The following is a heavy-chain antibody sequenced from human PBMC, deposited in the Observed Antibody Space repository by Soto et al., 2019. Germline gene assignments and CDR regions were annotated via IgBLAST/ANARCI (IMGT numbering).Heavy chain of an antibody. D-gene: IGHD6-13*01. CDR3: ASDDYSTPVYYYGMDV. CDR2: IWYDGSNK. Sequence: GWSLRLSCAASGFTFSSYGMHWVRQAPGKGLEWVAVIWYDGSNKYYADSVKGRFTISTDNSKNTLYLQMNSLRAEDTAVYSCASDDYSTPVYYYGMDVWGQGTPVTVSS. CDR1: GFTFSSYG. V-gene: IGHV3-33*01. J-gene: IGHJ6*02.